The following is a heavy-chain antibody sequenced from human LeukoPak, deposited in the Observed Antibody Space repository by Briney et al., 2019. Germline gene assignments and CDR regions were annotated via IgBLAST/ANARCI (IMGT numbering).Heavy chain of an antibody. CDR1: GYTFTSYG. CDR2: ISAYNGNT. D-gene: IGHD2-8*01. Sequence: EASVKVSCKASGYTFTSYGISWVRQTPGQGLEWMGWISAYNGNTNYAQKLQGRITMTTDTSTSTAYMELRILSSDDTAVYYCARGYCTNGVCYTLDYWGQGTLVTVSS. CDR3: ARGYCTNGVCYTLDY. V-gene: IGHV1-18*01. J-gene: IGHJ4*02.